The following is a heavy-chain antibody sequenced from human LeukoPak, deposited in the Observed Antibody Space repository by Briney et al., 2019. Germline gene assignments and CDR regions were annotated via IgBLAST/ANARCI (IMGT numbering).Heavy chain of an antibody. CDR1: GFTFDDYG. CDR3: ATDRADFDY. J-gene: IGHJ4*02. Sequence: GGSLRLSSAASGFTFDDYGMSWVRQAPGKGLEWVANIKQDGSEKYYVDSVKGRFTISRDNAKNSLYLQMNSLRAEDTAVHYCATDRADFDYWGQGTLVTVSS. CDR2: IKQDGSEK. V-gene: IGHV3-7*01.